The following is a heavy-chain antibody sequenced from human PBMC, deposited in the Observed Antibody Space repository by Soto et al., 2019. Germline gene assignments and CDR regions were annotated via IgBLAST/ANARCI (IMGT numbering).Heavy chain of an antibody. CDR2: IYHSGST. Sequence: QLQLQESGSRLVKPSQTLSLTCAVSGGSISSGGYSWSWIRQPPGKGLEWIGYIYHSGSTYYNPSLKSRVTISVDRSKNQFSLKLSSVTAADTAVYYCARGYDSSGSPFDPWGQGTLVTVSS. CDR1: GGSISSGGYS. D-gene: IGHD3-22*01. V-gene: IGHV4-30-2*01. CDR3: ARGYDSSGSPFDP. J-gene: IGHJ5*02.